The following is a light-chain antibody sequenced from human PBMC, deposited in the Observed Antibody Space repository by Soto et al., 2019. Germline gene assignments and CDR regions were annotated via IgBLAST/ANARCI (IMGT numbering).Light chain of an antibody. V-gene: IGLV1-51*01. CDR2: DNN. CDR1: SSNIGNNY. CDR3: DSWDNSLSVVL. J-gene: IGLJ2*01. Sequence: QSVLTQPPSVSAAPGQRVTISCTGSSSNIGNNYVSWYQQLPGTAPKLLIYDNNKRPSGIPDRFSGSTSGTSATLAIAGRQTGDEADDYCDSWDNSLSVVLFGGGTKLTVL.